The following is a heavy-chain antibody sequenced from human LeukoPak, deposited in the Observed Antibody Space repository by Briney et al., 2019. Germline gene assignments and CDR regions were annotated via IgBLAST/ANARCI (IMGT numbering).Heavy chain of an antibody. CDR3: ARGSDYDILTGHYPLRY. Sequence: SETLSLTCAVYGGSFSGYCWSWIRQPPGKGLEWIREINHSGSTNYNPSLKSRVTISVDTSKNQFSLKLSSVTAADTAVYYCARGSDYDILTGHYPLRYWGQGTLVTVSS. CDR2: INHSGST. J-gene: IGHJ4*02. CDR1: GGSFSGYC. D-gene: IGHD3-9*01. V-gene: IGHV4-34*01.